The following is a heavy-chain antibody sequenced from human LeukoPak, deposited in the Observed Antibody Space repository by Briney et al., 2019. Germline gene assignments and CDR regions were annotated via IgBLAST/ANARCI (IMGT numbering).Heavy chain of an antibody. CDR1: GDSISSGGNY. J-gene: IGHJ4*02. CDR2: IYYSGST. V-gene: IGHV4-31*03. CDR3: ARGYCGGDCYVDY. D-gene: IGHD2-21*02. Sequence: PSQTLSLTCTVSGDSISSGGNYWSWIRQRPGKGLEWIGYIYYSGSTYYNSSLKSRVTLSVDTSRNQFSLRLSSVTAADTAVYYCARGYCGGDCYVDYWGQGTLVTVSS.